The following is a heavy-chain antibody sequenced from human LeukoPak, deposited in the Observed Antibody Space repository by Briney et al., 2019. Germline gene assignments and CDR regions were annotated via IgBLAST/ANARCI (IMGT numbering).Heavy chain of an antibody. Sequence: ASVKVSCKASGGTFSSYAISWVRQAPGQGLEWMGRIIPILGIANYAQKFQGRVTITADKSTSTAYMELSSLRSEDTAVYYCAREGSAAAAGMDYWGQGTLVTVSS. V-gene: IGHV1-69*04. D-gene: IGHD6-13*01. CDR2: IIPILGIA. CDR3: AREGSAAAAGMDY. CDR1: GGTFSSYA. J-gene: IGHJ4*02.